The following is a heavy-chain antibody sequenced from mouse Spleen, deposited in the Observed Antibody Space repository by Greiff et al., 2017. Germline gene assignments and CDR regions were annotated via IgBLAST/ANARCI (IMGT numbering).Heavy chain of an antibody. Sequence: VQLQQPGAELVKPGASVKLSRKASGYTFTSYWMQWVKQRPGQGLEWIGEIDPSDSYTNYNQKFKGKATLTVDTSSSTAYMQISSLTSEDAAVYYCARLGGGYAMDYWGQGTSVTVSS. V-gene: IGHV1-50*01. CDR2: IDPSDSYT. CDR1: GYTFTSYW. J-gene: IGHJ4*01. CDR3: ARLGGGYAMDY. D-gene: IGHD3-3*01.